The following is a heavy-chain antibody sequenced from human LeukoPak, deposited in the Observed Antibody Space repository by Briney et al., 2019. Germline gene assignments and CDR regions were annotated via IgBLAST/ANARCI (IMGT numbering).Heavy chain of an antibody. J-gene: IGHJ3*02. Sequence: GGSLRLSCAASGFTFDDYGMSWVRQAPGKGLEWVSGINWNGGSTGYADSVKGRFTISRDNAKNSLYLQMNGLRAEDTALYYCARPSYSGSYSGAFDIWGQGTMVTVSS. CDR1: GFTFDDYG. D-gene: IGHD1-26*01. V-gene: IGHV3-20*04. CDR3: ARPSYSGSYSGAFDI. CDR2: INWNGGST.